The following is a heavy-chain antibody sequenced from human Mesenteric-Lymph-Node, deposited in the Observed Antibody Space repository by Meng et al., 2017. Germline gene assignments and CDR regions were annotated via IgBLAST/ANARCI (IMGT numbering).Heavy chain of an antibody. Sequence: GESLKISCAASGFTFSSYAMHWVRQAPGKGLEWVAVISYDGSNKYYADSVKGRFTISRDNSKNTLYLQMNSLRAEDTAVYYCVRERWEKSFDWWGLGTLVTVSS. CDR3: VRERWEKSFDW. D-gene: IGHD1-26*01. CDR2: ISYDGSNK. CDR1: GFTFSSYA. V-gene: IGHV3-30*04. J-gene: IGHJ4*02.